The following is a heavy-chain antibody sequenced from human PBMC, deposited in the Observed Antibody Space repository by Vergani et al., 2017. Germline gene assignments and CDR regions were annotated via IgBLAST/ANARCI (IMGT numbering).Heavy chain of an antibody. CDR3: ARGSGFGELSKFDY. D-gene: IGHD3-10*01. CDR2: IYYSGST. J-gene: IGHJ4*02. Sequence: QVQLQESGPGLVKPSETLSLTCTVSGGPISSYYWSWIRQPPGKGLEWIGYIYYSGSTNYNPSLKSRVTISVDTSKNQFSLKLSSVTAADTAVYYCARGSGFGELSKFDYWGQGTLVTVSS. CDR1: GGPISSYY. V-gene: IGHV4-59*01.